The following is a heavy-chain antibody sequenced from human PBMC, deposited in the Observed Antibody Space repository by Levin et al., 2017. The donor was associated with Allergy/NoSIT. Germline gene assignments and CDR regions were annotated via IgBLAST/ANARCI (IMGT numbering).Heavy chain of an antibody. CDR2: ISYDGSNK. D-gene: IGHD6-13*01. CDR1: GFTFSSYA. Sequence: GGSLRLSCAASGFTFSSYAMHWVRQAPGKGLEWVAVISYDGSNKYYADSVKGRFTISRDNSKNTLYLQMNSLRAEDTAVYYCARDHVAAAGTFHYWGQGTLVTVSS. J-gene: IGHJ4*02. V-gene: IGHV3-30-3*01. CDR3: ARDHVAAAGTFHY.